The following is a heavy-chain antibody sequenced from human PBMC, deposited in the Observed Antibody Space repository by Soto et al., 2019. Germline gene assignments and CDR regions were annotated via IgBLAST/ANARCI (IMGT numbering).Heavy chain of an antibody. CDR3: ARDFDV. CDR1: GSRFSANW. J-gene: IGHJ2*01. V-gene: IGHV3-7*01. Sequence: GXSLILSGEASGSRFSANWMSCVRQAPGKGLEWVANIKQDGSEQYYVDSVKGRFTISRNNAKNSLYLFMYSLRAEDTAVFYCARDFDVWGRGTLVTVSS. CDR2: IKQDGSEQ.